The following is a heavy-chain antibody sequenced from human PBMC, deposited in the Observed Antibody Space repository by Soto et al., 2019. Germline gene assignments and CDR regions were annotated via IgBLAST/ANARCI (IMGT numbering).Heavy chain of an antibody. CDR1: SVSNAW. D-gene: IGHD1-7*01. Sequence: SVSNAWMNWVRQAPGKGLEWVGRIKSKTDGGTTDYAAPVKGRFTISRDDSKNMLYLQMNSLKTEDTAVYYCTTGRGTGTTYYYYYYGMDVWGQGTTVTVSS. J-gene: IGHJ6*02. CDR2: IKSKTDGGTT. V-gene: IGHV3-15*07. CDR3: TTGRGTGTTYYYYYYGMDV.